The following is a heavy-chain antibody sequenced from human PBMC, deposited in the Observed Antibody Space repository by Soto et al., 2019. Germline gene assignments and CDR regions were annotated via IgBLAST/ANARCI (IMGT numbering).Heavy chain of an antibody. J-gene: IGHJ4*02. CDR1: GGSSSSYY. D-gene: IGHD3-22*01. V-gene: IGHV4-59*01. CDR3: ERGAPYYYDSSGYYYRSRPFSAFDY. Sequence: SETLSLTCTVSGGSSSSYYWSWIRQPPGKGLEWIGYIYYSGSTNYNPSLKSRVTISVDTSKNQFSLKLSSVTAADTAVYYCERGAPYYYDSSGYYYRSRPFSAFDYWGQGALVTVS. CDR2: IYYSGST.